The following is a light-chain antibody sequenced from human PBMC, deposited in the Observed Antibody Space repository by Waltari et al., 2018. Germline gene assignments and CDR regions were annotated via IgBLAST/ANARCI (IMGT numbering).Light chain of an antibody. J-gene: IGKJ1*01. Sequence: DIVMTQSPDSLAVSLGERATIDCKSSQSVFYRSYNKNYLAWYKHKPGQPPKLLFYWASTRESRVTDRFSASGSGTDFTLTINNLQAEDVAVYYCQQYYRSRTFGQGTKVEIK. CDR2: WAS. CDR3: QQYYRSRT. V-gene: IGKV4-1*01. CDR1: QSVFYRSYNKNY.